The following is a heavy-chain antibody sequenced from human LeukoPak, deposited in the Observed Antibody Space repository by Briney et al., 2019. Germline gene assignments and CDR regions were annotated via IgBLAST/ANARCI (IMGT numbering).Heavy chain of an antibody. CDR2: IYYSGST. J-gene: IGHJ4*02. V-gene: IGHV4-39*01. CDR1: GGSISSSSYY. CDR3: ARQKRYYYGSGSPLYYFDY. D-gene: IGHD3-10*01. Sequence: SETLSLTCTVSGGSISSSSYYWGWIRQPPGKGLEWIGSIYYSGSTYYNPSLKSRVTISGDTSKNQFSLKLSSVTAADTAVYYCARQKRYYYGSGSPLYYFDYWGQGTLVTVSS.